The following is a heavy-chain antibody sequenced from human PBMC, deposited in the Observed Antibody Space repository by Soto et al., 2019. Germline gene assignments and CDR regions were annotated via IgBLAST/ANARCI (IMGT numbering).Heavy chain of an antibody. Sequence: PGGSLRLSCAASGFTFSSYGMHWVRQAPGKGLEWVAVISYDGSNKYYADSVKGRFTISRDNSKNTLYLQMNSLRAEDTAVYYCAKGGTRTVIRPFYDWGQGTLVTVSS. CDR3: AKGGTRTVIRPFYD. CDR1: GFTFSSYG. J-gene: IGHJ4*02. V-gene: IGHV3-30*18. CDR2: ISYDGSNK. D-gene: IGHD4-17*01.